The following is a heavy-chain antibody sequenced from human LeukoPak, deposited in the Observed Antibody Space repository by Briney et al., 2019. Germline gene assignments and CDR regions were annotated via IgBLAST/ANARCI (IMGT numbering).Heavy chain of an antibody. Sequence: SETLSLTCAVYGGSFSGYYWSWLRQPPGKGLEWIGEINHSGSTNYNPSLKSRVTISVDTSKNQFSPKLSSVTAADTAVYYCARALGGTAGYYFDYWGQGTLVTVSS. CDR2: INHSGST. CDR1: GGSFSGYY. J-gene: IGHJ4*02. V-gene: IGHV4-34*01. D-gene: IGHD2-21*02. CDR3: ARALGGTAGYYFDY.